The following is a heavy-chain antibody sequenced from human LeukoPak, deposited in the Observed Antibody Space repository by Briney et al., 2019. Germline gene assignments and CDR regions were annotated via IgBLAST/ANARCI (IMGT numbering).Heavy chain of an antibody. CDR2: IIPIFGTA. V-gene: IGHV1-69*13. CDR3: ARVKLIYDYIWGSYPRGTDAFDI. CDR1: GGTFSSYA. D-gene: IGHD3-16*02. Sequence: GASVKVSCKASGGTFSSYAISWVRQAPGQGLEWMGGIIPIFGTANYAQKFQGRVTITADESTSTAYMELSSLRSEDTAVYYCARVKLIYDYIWGSYPRGTDAFDIWGQGTMVTVSS. J-gene: IGHJ3*02.